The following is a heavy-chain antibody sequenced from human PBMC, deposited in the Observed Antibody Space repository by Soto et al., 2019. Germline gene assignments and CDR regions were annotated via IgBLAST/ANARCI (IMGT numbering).Heavy chain of an antibody. CDR3: ARSGYNWNYHNYFDY. Sequence: QTLSPTCAISGDSVSSNSATWNWIRQSPSRGLEWLGRTYYRSKWYNDYAVSVKSRITINPDTSKNQFSLQLNSVTPEDTAVYYCARSGYNWNYHNYFDYWGQGTLVTVSS. CDR2: TYYRSKWYN. CDR1: GDSVSSNSAT. J-gene: IGHJ4*02. D-gene: IGHD1-7*01. V-gene: IGHV6-1*01.